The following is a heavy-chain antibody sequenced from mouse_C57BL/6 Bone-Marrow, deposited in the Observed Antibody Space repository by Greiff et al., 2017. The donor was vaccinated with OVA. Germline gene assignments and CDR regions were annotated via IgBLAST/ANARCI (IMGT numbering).Heavy chain of an antibody. CDR1: GYTFTSYW. CDR2: IHPNSGST. V-gene: IGHV1-64*01. J-gene: IGHJ1*03. Sequence: QVQLQQPGAELVKPGASVKLSCKASGYTFTSYWMHWVKQRPGQGLEWIGMIHPNSGSTNYNEKFKSKATLTVDKSSSTAYMQLSSLTSEDSAVYYCARRTAQAFYWYFDVWGTGTTVTVSS. CDR3: ARRTAQAFYWYFDV. D-gene: IGHD3-2*02.